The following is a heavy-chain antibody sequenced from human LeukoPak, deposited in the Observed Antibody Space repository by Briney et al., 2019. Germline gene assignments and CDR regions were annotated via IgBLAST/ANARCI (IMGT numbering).Heavy chain of an antibody. CDR2: INAGNGNT. V-gene: IGHV1-3*01. CDR3: ARDGDYGGKGGFDY. Sequence: ASVKVSCKASGYTFTSYAMHWVRQAPGQRLEWMGWINAGNGNTKCSQKFQGRVTITRDTSASTAYMELSSLRSEDTAVYYCARDGDYGGKGGFDYWGQGTLVTVSS. D-gene: IGHD4-23*01. J-gene: IGHJ4*02. CDR1: GYTFTSYA.